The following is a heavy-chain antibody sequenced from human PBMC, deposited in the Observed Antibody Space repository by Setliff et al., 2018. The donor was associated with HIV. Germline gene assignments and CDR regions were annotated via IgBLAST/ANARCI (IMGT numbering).Heavy chain of an antibody. Sequence: PSETLSLTCAVYGRSFSGYYWNWIRQSPGKGLEWIGEINHSGGTNYNPSLKSRVTISVDTSKNQFSLNLSSVTAADTAVYYCARGGLGVVGAIDYWSQGTLVTVSS. CDR1: GRSFSGYY. CDR3: ARGGLGVVGAIDY. D-gene: IGHD2-15*01. CDR2: INHSGGT. V-gene: IGHV4-34*01. J-gene: IGHJ4*02.